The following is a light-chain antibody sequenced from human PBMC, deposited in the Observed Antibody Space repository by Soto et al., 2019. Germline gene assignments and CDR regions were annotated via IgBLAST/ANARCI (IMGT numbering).Light chain of an antibody. CDR2: AAS. V-gene: IGKV1-39*01. CDR3: QQSYSTPYT. J-gene: IGKJ2*01. Sequence: DIQMTQSPSSLSASVGDRVTITCRASQSITSYLNWYQQKPGKAPKFLIYAASSLQSGVPSRFYGSGSGIDFTLTISSLQPEDFATYYCQQSYSTPYTFGQGTKVEIK. CDR1: QSITSY.